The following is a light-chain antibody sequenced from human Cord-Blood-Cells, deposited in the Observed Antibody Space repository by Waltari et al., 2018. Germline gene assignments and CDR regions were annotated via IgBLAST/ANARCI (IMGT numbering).Light chain of an antibody. V-gene: IGKV1-39*01. CDR1: QSISSY. CDR2: AAS. Sequence: TQSPSSLSASVGDRVTITCRASQSISSYLNWYQQKPGKAPKLLIYAASSLQSGVPSRFSGSGSGTDFTLTISSLQPEDFATYYCQQSYSTHITFGQGTRLEIK. CDR3: QQSYSTHIT. J-gene: IGKJ5*01.